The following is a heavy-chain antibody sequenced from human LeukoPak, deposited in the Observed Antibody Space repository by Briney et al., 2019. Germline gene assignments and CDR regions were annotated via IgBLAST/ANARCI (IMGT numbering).Heavy chain of an antibody. D-gene: IGHD6-19*01. V-gene: IGHV3-64*01. CDR1: GFTFSSYT. CDR2: ISGNGGST. Sequence: GGSLRLSCAASGFTFSSYTIHWARQAPGKGLEYVSAISGNGGSTYYANSVKGRFTISRDNSKHTLYLQMGSLRAEDMAVYYCAKGVGYSTGWYYFDYWGQGTLVTVSS. J-gene: IGHJ4*02. CDR3: AKGVGYSTGWYYFDY.